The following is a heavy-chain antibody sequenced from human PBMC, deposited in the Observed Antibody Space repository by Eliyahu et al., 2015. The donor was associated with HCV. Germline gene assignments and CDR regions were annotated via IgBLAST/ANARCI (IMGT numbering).Heavy chain of an antibody. Sequence: EVQLVESGGGLVQPGRSLXLSCAASGFPFDDYAMHWVRQAPGKGLEWVSGISWNSGSIGYADSVKGRFTISRDNAKNSLYLQMNSLRAEDTALYYCAKLFGDGYNLDIWGQGTMVTVSS. CDR1: GFPFDDYA. J-gene: IGHJ3*02. CDR3: AKLFGDGYNLDI. CDR2: ISWNSGSI. V-gene: IGHV3-9*01. D-gene: IGHD5-24*01.